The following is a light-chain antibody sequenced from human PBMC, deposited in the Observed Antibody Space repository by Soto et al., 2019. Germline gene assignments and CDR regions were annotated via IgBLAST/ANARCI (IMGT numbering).Light chain of an antibody. V-gene: IGKV1-39*01. J-gene: IGKJ1*01. Sequence: SSLCASIGDRFTITCRASQRISNYLNWYQVKQGKAPRLLIYAASYLQSGVPSRFRGSGSGTDFTLTITSLQPEDFATYYCQQSYNTFSWTFGQGTTVDI. CDR3: QQSYNTFSWT. CDR1: QRISNY. CDR2: AAS.